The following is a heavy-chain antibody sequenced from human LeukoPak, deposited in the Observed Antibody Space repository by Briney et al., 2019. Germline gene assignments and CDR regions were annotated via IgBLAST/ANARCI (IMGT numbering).Heavy chain of an antibody. V-gene: IGHV3-13*01. Sequence: GGSLRLSCTASGFTFRTYDMHWVRQPPGKGLEWVSAIGTIGDTYYAGSVKGRFTISREDAKNSLYLQMNNLRAGDTAVYYCVRETVATGSNYLAPLDIRGQGTMVTVSS. J-gene: IGHJ3*02. CDR2: IGTIGDT. CDR1: GFTFRTYD. CDR3: VRETVATGSNYLAPLDI. D-gene: IGHD5-24*01.